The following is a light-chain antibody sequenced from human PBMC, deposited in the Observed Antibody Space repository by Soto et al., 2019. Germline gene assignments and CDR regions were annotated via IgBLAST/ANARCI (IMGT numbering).Light chain of an antibody. CDR3: QQLFKYPPT. CDR1: QGIINY. CDR2: GAS. V-gene: IGKV1-9*01. Sequence: IQLTQSPSSLSASMGDRVTITCRASQGIINYLAWYQQKPGKAPKLLIYGASTLQGGVPSRFSGSGSGTECSLTVSSLQPEDLATYYCQQLFKYPPTFGTGTRVDIK. J-gene: IGKJ3*01.